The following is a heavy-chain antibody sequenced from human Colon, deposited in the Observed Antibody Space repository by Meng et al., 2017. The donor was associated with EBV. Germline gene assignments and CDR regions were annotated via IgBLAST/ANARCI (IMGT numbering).Heavy chain of an antibody. CDR3: ARVGAYCGGDCYHPR. CDR1: GGPLVRRNW. D-gene: IGHD2-21*02. V-gene: IGHV4-4*02. Sequence: VQVARAGAGLVTPSGTLSLPCAVSGGPLVRRNWWSLVRQPPGKGLEWIGEIYHSGSTHYNPSLKSRVTISVDESKNQFSLRLSSVPAADTAVYYCARVGAYCGGDCYHPRWGQGTLVTVSS. J-gene: IGHJ4*02. CDR2: IYHSGST.